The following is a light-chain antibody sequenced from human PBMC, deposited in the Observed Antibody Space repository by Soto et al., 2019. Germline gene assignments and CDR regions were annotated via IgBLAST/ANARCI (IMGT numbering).Light chain of an antibody. CDR3: QQYGSSPT. V-gene: IGKV3-20*01. Sequence: DIVFTQAPGTLSLSPGERVTLSCRASHSLSSGYLAWYQQKFGQAPRLLIYDASRRATGIPERFSGSGSGTDFTLTINRLEPEDFAVYYCQQYGSSPTFGLGTKVDNK. J-gene: IGKJ1*01. CDR2: DAS. CDR1: HSLSSGY.